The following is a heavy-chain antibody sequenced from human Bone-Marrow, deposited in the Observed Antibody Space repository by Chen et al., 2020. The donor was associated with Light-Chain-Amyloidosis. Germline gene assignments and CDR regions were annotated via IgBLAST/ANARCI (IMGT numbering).Heavy chain of an antibody. D-gene: IGHD3-22*01. CDR1: GFKFGDYA. Sequence: EVQVMESGGGLVEPGGSLRLSCAASGFKFGDYAMHWVRQVQGKGLEWVSSISSSSSYIYYADSVKGRFTISRDNAKNSLYLQMNSLRAEDTAVYYCARDRPRSYYDSSGYYDYWGQGTLVTVSS. J-gene: IGHJ4*02. V-gene: IGHV3-21*01. CDR2: ISSSSSYI. CDR3: ARDRPRSYYDSSGYYDY.